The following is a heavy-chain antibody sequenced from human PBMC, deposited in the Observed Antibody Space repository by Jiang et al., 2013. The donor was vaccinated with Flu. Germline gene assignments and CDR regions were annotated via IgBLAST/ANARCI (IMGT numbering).Heavy chain of an antibody. J-gene: IGHJ4*02. D-gene: IGHD3-22*01. CDR3: AKDLASRYYYDSSGYY. V-gene: IGHV3-30*02. CDR1: GFTFSSYG. Sequence: VVQPGGSMRLSCAASGFTFSSYGMHWVRQAPGKGLEWVAFIRYDGSNKYYADSVKGRFTISRDNSKNTLYLQMNSLRAEDTAVYYCAKDLASRYYYDSSGYYWGQGTLVTVSS. CDR2: IRYDGSNK.